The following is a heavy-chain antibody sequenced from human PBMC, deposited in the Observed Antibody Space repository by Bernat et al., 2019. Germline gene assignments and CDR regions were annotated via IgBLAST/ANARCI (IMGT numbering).Heavy chain of an antibody. CDR1: GFTFVDYA. CDR2: ISWNSGSI. J-gene: IGHJ4*02. Sequence: EVQLVESGGGLVQPGRSLRLSCAASGFTFVDYAMHWVRQAPGKGLEWVSGISWNSGSIGYADSVKGRFTITRDNAKNSLYLQMNSLRAEDTALYYCAKDFRGYSGYDSPDFDYWGQGTLVTVSS. D-gene: IGHD5-12*01. CDR3: AKDFRGYSGYDSPDFDY. V-gene: IGHV3-9*01.